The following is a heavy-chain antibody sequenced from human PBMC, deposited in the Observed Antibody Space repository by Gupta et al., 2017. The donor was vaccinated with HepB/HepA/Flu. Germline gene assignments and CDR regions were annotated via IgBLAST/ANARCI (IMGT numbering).Heavy chain of an antibody. V-gene: IGHV4-31*03. Sequence: QVQLQESGPGLVKPSQTLSLTCTVSGGSISSGSYYWRWIRQHLGKGLEWIGYIYYSGSTYYNSSLKSRVTISVDTSKNQFSLKLSSVTAADTAVYYCASGGYSYGPGGAFDIWGQGTMVTVSS. CDR3: ASGGYSYGPGGAFDI. CDR1: GGSISSGSYY. J-gene: IGHJ3*02. D-gene: IGHD5-18*01. CDR2: IYYSGST.